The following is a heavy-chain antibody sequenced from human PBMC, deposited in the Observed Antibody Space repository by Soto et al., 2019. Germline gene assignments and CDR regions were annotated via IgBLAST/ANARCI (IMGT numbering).Heavy chain of an antibody. V-gene: IGHV1-2*02. J-gene: IGHJ5*02. Sequence: ASVKVSCKASGYTFTGYYIHWVRQDPGQGLEWMGWINANSGGTNYAKKFQGRVTMTRDTSISTAYMELSRLRSDDTAVYYCARDHCSGVSCYSWFDPWGQGTLVTVSS. D-gene: IGHD2-15*01. CDR3: ARDHCSGVSCYSWFDP. CDR1: GYTFTGYY. CDR2: INANSGGT.